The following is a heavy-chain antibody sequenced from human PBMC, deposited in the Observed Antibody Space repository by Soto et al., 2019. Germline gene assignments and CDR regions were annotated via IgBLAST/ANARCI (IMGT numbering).Heavy chain of an antibody. CDR1: GGSINSGGYY. CDR3: TRDNNGLGDY. Sequence: PSETLSLTCTVSGGSINSGGYYWSWIRQHPGKGLEWIGYIHYSGSIYYNPSLKSRVTISLDTSKNQFSLRLSSVTAADTAVYYRTRDNNGLGDYWGQGTLVTVSS. V-gene: IGHV4-31*03. J-gene: IGHJ4*02. D-gene: IGHD1-1*01. CDR2: IHYSGSI.